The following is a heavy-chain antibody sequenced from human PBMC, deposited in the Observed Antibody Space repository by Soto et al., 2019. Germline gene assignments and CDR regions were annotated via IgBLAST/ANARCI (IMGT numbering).Heavy chain of an antibody. D-gene: IGHD2-15*01. CDR2: IHPGDSDT. V-gene: IGHV5-51*01. Sequence: PGESLKISCEASGYSFTSYWIGWVRQMPGKGLEWMGIIHPGDSDTKYSPSFQGQVTISVDKSITTAYLQWSSLKASDTAMYYCARTPGPEVAASLECYYFSGMDVWGQGTTVTVSS. CDR1: GYSFTSYW. CDR3: ARTPGPEVAASLECYYFSGMDV. J-gene: IGHJ6*02.